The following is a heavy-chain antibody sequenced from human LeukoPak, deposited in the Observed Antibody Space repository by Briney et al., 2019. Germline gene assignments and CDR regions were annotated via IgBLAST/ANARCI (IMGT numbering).Heavy chain of an antibody. J-gene: IGHJ4*02. D-gene: IGHD3-10*01. Sequence: GGSLRLSCAASGFTFSNYWMYWVRQAPGKGLVWVSRLNSDGSHTSYADSVKGRFTISRDNDKNSLDLQMNSLRVEDTGIYYCVKVAKYYYGSETYYFFEHWGQGTPVTASS. CDR2: LNSDGSHT. CDR1: GFTFSNYW. V-gene: IGHV3-74*01. CDR3: VKVAKYYYGSETYYFFEH.